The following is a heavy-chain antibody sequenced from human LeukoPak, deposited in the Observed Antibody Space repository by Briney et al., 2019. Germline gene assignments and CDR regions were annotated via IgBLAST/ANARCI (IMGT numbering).Heavy chain of an antibody. D-gene: IGHD4-11*01. J-gene: IGHJ6*03. V-gene: IGHV3-23*01. Sequence: GGSLRLSCAASGFTFSSYAMSWVRQAPGKGLEWVSAISGSGGSTYYADSVKGRFTISRDNSKNTLYLQMNSLRAEDTAVYYCAKVGDPTTVIIHYYYYYMDVWGKGTTVTVSS. CDR3: AKVGDPTTVIIHYYYYYMDV. CDR2: ISGSGGST. CDR1: GFTFSSYA.